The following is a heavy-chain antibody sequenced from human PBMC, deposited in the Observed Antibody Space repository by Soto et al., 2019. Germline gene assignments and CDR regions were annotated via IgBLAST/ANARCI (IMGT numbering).Heavy chain of an antibody. CDR2: FNPANRNT. Sequence: ASVKVPCKVSGYTFTNYGINWVRQAPGQGLEWVGWFNPANRNTNYAQKFQDRVSMTTDTSTNTAYMELRGLRSDDTAVYYCARVRFGDPFDFWGQGTLVTVAS. CDR1: GYTFTNYG. CDR3: ARVRFGDPFDF. J-gene: IGHJ4*02. D-gene: IGHD2-21*02. V-gene: IGHV1-18*01.